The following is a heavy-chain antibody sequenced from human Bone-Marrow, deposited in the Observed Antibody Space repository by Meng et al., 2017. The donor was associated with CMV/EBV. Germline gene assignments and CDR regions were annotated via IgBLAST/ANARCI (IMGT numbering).Heavy chain of an antibody. CDR3: ARAPVVPAADTYYYHGMDV. V-gene: IGHV3-66*02. Sequence: GGSLRLSCAASGFTVSSNYMSWVRQAPGKGLEWVSVIYSGGSTYYADSVKGRFTIPRDNSKNTLYLQMNSLRAEDTSVYYCARAPVVPAADTYYYHGMDVWGQGTTVTVSS. CDR1: GFTVSSNY. D-gene: IGHD2-2*01. CDR2: IYSGGST. J-gene: IGHJ6*02.